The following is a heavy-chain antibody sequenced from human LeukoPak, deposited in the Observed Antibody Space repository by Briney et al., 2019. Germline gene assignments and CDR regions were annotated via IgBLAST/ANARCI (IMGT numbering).Heavy chain of an antibody. D-gene: IGHD3-10*01. CDR1: GYTFTGYY. CDR2: INPNSGGT. V-gene: IGHV1-2*02. CDR3: ARVARVTMVRGVWFDP. J-gene: IGHJ5*02. Sequence: ASVKVSCKASGYTFTGYYMHWVRQAPGQGLEWMGWINPNSGGTNYAQKFQGRVTMTRDKSISTAYMELSRLRSDDTAVYYCARVARVTMVRGVWFDPWGQGTLVTVSS.